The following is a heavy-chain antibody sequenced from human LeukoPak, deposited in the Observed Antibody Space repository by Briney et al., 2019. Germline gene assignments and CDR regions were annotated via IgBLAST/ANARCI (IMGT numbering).Heavy chain of an antibody. CDR1: GFTFSSYS. CDR2: IISISSTI. J-gene: IGHJ4*02. CDR3: ARVGRMTIFGVVLPGGFDY. D-gene: IGHD3-3*01. V-gene: IGHV3-48*01. Sequence: GRSLRLSCVVSGFTFSSYSMNWVRQAQGDGLEWVSYIISISSTIYYTDFGKGRFTTCTDTSKKPLCMQMNSLIAEDPGVDFCARVGRMTIFGVVLPGGFDYWGQGTLVTVYS.